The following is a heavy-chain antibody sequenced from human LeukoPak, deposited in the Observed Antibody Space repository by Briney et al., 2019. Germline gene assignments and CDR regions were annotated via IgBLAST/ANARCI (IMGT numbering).Heavy chain of an antibody. J-gene: IGHJ6*03. CDR2: ISAYNGNT. V-gene: IGHV1-18*01. D-gene: IGHD5-24*01. CDR3: ARDFIEDRDGPKNYYYYYYMDV. CDR1: GYTFTNHG. Sequence: ASVKVSCKASGYTFTNHGISWVRQAPGQGLEWMGWISAYNGNTNYAQKLQGRVTMTTDTSTSTAYMELRSLRSDDTAVYYCARDFIEDRDGPKNYYYYYYMDVWGKGTTVTVSS.